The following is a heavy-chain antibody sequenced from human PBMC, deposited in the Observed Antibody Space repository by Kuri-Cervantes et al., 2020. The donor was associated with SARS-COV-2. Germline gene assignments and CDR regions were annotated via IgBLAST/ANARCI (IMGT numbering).Heavy chain of an antibody. CDR3: VAAILGVDTGYFQH. V-gene: IGHV4-30-2*01. CDR2: IYQAGST. D-gene: IGHD3-3*01. Sequence: SQTLSLTCAVSGYSISSGGYSWSWIRQPPGKGLEWIGSIYQAGSTFYNPSLKSQVSISLDRSKNQYSLNLSSVTAADTAVYYCVAAILGVDTGYFQHWGRGTLVTVSS. CDR1: GYSISSGGYS. J-gene: IGHJ1*01.